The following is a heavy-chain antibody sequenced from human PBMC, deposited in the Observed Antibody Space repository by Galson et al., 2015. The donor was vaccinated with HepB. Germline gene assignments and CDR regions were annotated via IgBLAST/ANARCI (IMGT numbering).Heavy chain of an antibody. V-gene: IGHV3-30*04. D-gene: IGHD3-22*01. CDR3: ARGGYYYDSSGYYFDY. CDR1: GFTFSSYA. J-gene: IGHJ4*02. Sequence: SLRLSCAASGFTFSSYAMHWVRQAPGKGLEWVAVISYDGSNKYYADSVKGRFTISRDNSKNTLYLQMNSLRAEDTAVYYCARGGYYYDSSGYYFDYWGQGTLVTVSS. CDR2: ISYDGSNK.